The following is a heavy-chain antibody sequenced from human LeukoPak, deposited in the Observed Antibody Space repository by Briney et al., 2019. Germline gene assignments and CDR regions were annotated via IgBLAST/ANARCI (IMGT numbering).Heavy chain of an antibody. Sequence: ASVKVSRKASGYTFTSYGISWVRQAPGQGLEWMGWISAYNGNTNYAQKLQGRVTMTTDTSTSTAYMELRSLRSDDTAVYYCARDGQTFRSGSYSDPFDYWGQGTLSPSPQ. V-gene: IGHV1-18*01. CDR1: GYTFTSYG. J-gene: IGHJ4*02. CDR3: ARDGQTFRSGSYSDPFDY. CDR2: ISAYNGNT. D-gene: IGHD1-26*01.